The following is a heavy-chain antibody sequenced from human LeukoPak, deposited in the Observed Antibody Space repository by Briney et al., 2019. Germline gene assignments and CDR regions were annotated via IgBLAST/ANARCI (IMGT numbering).Heavy chain of an antibody. J-gene: IGHJ4*02. CDR1: GGSFSGYY. D-gene: IGHD6-13*01. V-gene: IGHV4-34*01. CDR3: ARAKAAAGIDYFDY. Sequence: SETLSLTCAVYGGSFSGYYWSWIRKPPGEGLGRRGVINESGSTNYNPSLKSRVTISGNTSKNEFSLRLSSVTAADTAVYYCARAKAAAGIDYFDYWGQGTLVTVSS. CDR2: INESGST.